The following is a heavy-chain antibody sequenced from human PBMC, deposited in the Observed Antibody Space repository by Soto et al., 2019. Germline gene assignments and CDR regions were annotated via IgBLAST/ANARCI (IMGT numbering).Heavy chain of an antibody. D-gene: IGHD3-22*01. CDR2: ISAYNGNT. Sequence: QVQLVQSGAEAKKPGASVKVSCKASGCTFTSYGISWVRQAPGQGLEWMGWISAYNGNTNYAQKLQGRVTMTTDTSTSTAYMELRSLRSDDTAVYYCARDQGYYYDSSGYKEFDYWGQGTLVTVSS. CDR1: GCTFTSYG. J-gene: IGHJ4*02. CDR3: ARDQGYYYDSSGYKEFDY. V-gene: IGHV1-18*01.